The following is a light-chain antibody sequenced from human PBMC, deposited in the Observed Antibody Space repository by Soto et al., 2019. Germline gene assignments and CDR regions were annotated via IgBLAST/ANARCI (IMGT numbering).Light chain of an antibody. V-gene: IGLV1-40*01. Sequence: QSVLTQPPLVSGAPGQRVTISCTGSRSNIGTGYDVHWYQQLPGTAPKLLIYGNSNRPSGVPDRFSGSKSGTSASLAITGLQAEDEADYYCQSYDSSLSEYVFGTGTKVTVL. J-gene: IGLJ1*01. CDR1: RSNIGTGYD. CDR2: GNS. CDR3: QSYDSSLSEYV.